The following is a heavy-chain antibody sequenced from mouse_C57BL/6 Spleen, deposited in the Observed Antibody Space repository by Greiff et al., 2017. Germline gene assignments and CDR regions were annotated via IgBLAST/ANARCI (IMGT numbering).Heavy chain of an antibody. CDR3: ARARGYYYGSSPAWFAY. Sequence: EVNLVESGGGLVKPGGSLKLSCAASGFTFSSYAMSWVRQTPEKRLEWVATISDGGSYTYYPDNVKGRFTISRDNAKNNLYLQMSHLKSEDTAMYYCARARGYYYGSSPAWFAYWGQGTLVTVSA. CDR1: GFTFSSYA. V-gene: IGHV5-4*03. J-gene: IGHJ3*01. CDR2: ISDGGSYT. D-gene: IGHD1-1*01.